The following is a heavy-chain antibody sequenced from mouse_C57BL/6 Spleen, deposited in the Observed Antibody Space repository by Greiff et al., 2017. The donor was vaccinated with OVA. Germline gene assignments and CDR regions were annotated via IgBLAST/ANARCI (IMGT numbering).Heavy chain of an antibody. CDR1: GYTFTSYG. Sequence: QVHVKQSGAELARPGASVKLSCKASGYTFTSYGISWVKQRTGQGLEWIGEIYPRSGNTYYNEKFKGKATLTADKSSSTAYMELRSLTSEDSAVYFCAYYGSSLDYWGQGTTLTVSS. V-gene: IGHV1-81*01. J-gene: IGHJ2*01. CDR2: IYPRSGNT. CDR3: AYYGSSLDY. D-gene: IGHD1-1*01.